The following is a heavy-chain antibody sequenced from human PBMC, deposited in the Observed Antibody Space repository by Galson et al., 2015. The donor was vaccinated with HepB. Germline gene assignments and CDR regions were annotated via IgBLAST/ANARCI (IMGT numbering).Heavy chain of an antibody. CDR1: GYTFTSYA. D-gene: IGHD3-10*01. CDR2: INTNTGNP. J-gene: IGHJ6*02. Sequence: SCKASGYTFTSYAMNWVRQAPGQGLEWMGWINTNTGNPTYDQGFTGWFVFSLDTSVSTAYLQISSLKAEDTAVYYCARVSHGFRLGDSLVPYKYYGMDVWGQGTPVTVSS. V-gene: IGHV7-4-1*02. CDR3: ARVSHGFRLGDSLVPYKYYGMDV.